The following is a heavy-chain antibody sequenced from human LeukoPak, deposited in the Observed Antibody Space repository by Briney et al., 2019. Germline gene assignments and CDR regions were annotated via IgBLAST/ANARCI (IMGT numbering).Heavy chain of an antibody. CDR2: INTKTGNP. CDR1: GYTFTSYA. CDR3: AREPLALDY. V-gene: IGHV7-4-1*02. J-gene: IGHJ4*02. Sequence: GASVKVSCKASGYTFTSYAMNWVRQAPGQGLEWMGWINTKTGNPTYAQGFRGRIVFSLDTSVSTAYLQISSLKAEDTAVYYCAREPLALDYWGQGTLVTVSS.